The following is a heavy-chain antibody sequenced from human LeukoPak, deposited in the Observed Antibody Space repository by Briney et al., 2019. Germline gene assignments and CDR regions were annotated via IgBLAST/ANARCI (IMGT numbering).Heavy chain of an antibody. D-gene: IGHD6-13*01. Sequence: PGGSLRLSCAASGFAFSAYAIHWVRQAPGKGLEWISFISFDGHTKYYANSVKGRFTISRDNSKNTLYLQMNSLRAEDTAVYYCAKKLVGIAAAVPPGSFDYWGQGTLVTVSS. V-gene: IGHV3-30-3*02. J-gene: IGHJ4*02. CDR3: AKKLVGIAAAVPPGSFDY. CDR2: ISFDGHTK. CDR1: GFAFSAYA.